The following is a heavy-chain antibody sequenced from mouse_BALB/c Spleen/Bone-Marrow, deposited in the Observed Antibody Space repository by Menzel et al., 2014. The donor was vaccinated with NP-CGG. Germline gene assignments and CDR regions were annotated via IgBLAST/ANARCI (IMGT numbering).Heavy chain of an antibody. J-gene: IGHJ4*01. D-gene: IGHD4-1*01. CDR2: IDPANGNT. CDR3: ARWEYYAMDY. V-gene: IGHV14-3*02. CDR1: GFNIKDTY. Sequence: EVQLQESGAELVKPGASVKLSCTASGFNIKDTYMHWVKQRPEQGLEWIGRIDPANGNTKYDPKFQGKATITADASSNTAYLQLSSLTSEDTAVYYCARWEYYAMDYWGQGTSVTVSS.